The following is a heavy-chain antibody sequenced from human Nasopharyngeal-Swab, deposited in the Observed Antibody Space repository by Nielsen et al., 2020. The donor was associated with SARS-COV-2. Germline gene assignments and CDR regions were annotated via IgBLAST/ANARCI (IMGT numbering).Heavy chain of an antibody. CDR2: ISGSGGST. Sequence: GESLKISCAASGFSFSTYAMSWVRQAPGKGLEWVSAISGSGGSTYYADSVKGQFTISKDNSRNTVYLQMNSLRAEDTAVYYCAKLGLFAGYDYSVAYWGQGTLVTVSS. CDR3: AKLGLFAGYDYSVAY. CDR1: GFSFSTYA. V-gene: IGHV3-23*01. D-gene: IGHD5/OR15-5a*01. J-gene: IGHJ4*02.